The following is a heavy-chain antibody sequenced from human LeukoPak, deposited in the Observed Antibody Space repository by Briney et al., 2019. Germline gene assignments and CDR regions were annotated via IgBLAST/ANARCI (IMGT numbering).Heavy chain of an antibody. J-gene: IGHJ4*02. V-gene: IGHV3-48*01. CDR1: GFTFSSYG. Sequence: GGSLRLSCAASGFTFSSYGMHWVRQAPGKGLEWVSYISSSSSTIYYADSVKGRFTISRDNAKNTLYLQMDSLRAEDTAVYFCARRDGLQSPADYWGQGTLVTVSS. D-gene: IGHD5-24*01. CDR2: ISSSSSTI. CDR3: ARRDGLQSPADY.